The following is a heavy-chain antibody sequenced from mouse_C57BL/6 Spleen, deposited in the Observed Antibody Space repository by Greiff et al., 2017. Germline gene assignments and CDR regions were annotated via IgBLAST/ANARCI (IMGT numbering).Heavy chain of an antibody. V-gene: IGHV2-2*01. Sequence: QVQLQQSGPGLVQPSQSLSITCTVSGFSLTSYGVHWVRQSPGKGLEWLGVIWSGGSTDYNAAFISRLSISKDNSKSQVFFKMNSLQADDTAIYYCARGGVTTVVQYYFDYWGQGTTLTVSS. CDR1: GFSLTSYG. J-gene: IGHJ2*01. D-gene: IGHD1-1*01. CDR2: IWSGGST. CDR3: ARGGVTTVVQYYFDY.